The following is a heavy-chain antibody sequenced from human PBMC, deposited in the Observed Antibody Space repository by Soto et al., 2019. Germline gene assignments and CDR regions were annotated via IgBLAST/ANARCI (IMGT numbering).Heavy chain of an antibody. J-gene: IGHJ4*02. CDR3: ARGSSSWREFDY. CDR1: GFRFITSDTSW. Sequence: GESLKISCQASGFRFITSDTSWITWVRQTPGKGLEWMGRIDASDSHINYSPSFQGHITISADKSINTAYLQWSRLKASDTAMYYCARGSSSWREFDYWGQGTLVTVS. CDR2: IDASDSHI. V-gene: IGHV5-10-1*01. D-gene: IGHD6-13*01.